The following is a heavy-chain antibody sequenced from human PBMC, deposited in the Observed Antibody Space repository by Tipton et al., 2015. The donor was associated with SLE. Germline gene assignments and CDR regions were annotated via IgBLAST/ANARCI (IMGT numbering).Heavy chain of an antibody. CDR3: ASSVLRFLEWSPADAFDI. J-gene: IGHJ3*02. V-gene: IGHV4-34*01. CDR1: GGSFSGYY. D-gene: IGHD3-3*01. CDR2: INHSGST. Sequence: GLVKPSETLSLTCAVYGGSFSGYYWSWIRQPPGKGLEWIGEINHSGSTNYNPSLKSRVTISVDTSKNQFSLKLSSVTAADTAVYYCASSVLRFLEWSPADAFDIWGQGTMVTVSS.